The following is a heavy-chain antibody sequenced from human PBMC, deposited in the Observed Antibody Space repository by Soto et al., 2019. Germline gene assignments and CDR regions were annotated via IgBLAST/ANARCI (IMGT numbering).Heavy chain of an antibody. V-gene: IGHV4-30-2*01. CDR3: ARNGASGYGDPQSRLFDL. Sequence: PSGTLSLTCTVSGGSISRGGYYWSWIRQQPGKGLEWIGYIYHSGSTYYNPSLKSRVTISVDRSKNQFSLKLSSVTAADTAVYYCARNGASGYGDPQSRLFDLWGRGTLVTVSS. J-gene: IGHJ2*01. CDR2: IYHSGST. CDR1: GGSISRGGYY. D-gene: IGHD4-17*01.